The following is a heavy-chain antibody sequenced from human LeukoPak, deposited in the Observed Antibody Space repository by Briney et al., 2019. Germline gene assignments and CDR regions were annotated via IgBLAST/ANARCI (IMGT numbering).Heavy chain of an antibody. CDR1: GYTFTGYY. D-gene: IGHD1-26*01. Sequence: GASVKVSCKASGYTFTGYYMHWVRQAPGQGLEWMGWINPNSGGTNYAQKFQGRVNMTRDTSISTAYMELSRLRSDDTAVYYCARDQGSSVYFDYWGQGTLVTVSS. CDR2: INPNSGGT. CDR3: ARDQGSSVYFDY. V-gene: IGHV1-2*02. J-gene: IGHJ4*02.